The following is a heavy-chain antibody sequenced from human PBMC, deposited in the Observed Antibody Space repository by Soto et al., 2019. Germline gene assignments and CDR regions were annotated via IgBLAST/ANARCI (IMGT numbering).Heavy chain of an antibody. D-gene: IGHD2-21*02. CDR3: ASEYCGGDCYSAARYGMDV. CDR1: GYTFTSYA. V-gene: IGHV1-3*01. CDR2: INAGNGNT. Sequence: QVQLVQSGAEVKKPGASVKVSCKASGYTFTSYAMHWVRQAPGQRLEGMGWINAGNGNTKYSQKFQGRVTITRDTSASTAYMVLSSLRSEDTAVYYCASEYCGGDCYSAARYGMDVWGQGTTVTVSS. J-gene: IGHJ6*02.